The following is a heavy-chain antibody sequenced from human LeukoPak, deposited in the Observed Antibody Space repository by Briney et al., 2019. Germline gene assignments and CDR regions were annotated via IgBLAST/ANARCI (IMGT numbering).Heavy chain of an antibody. CDR2: IIPILGIA. J-gene: IGHJ4*02. Sequence: SVKVSCKASGGTFSSYAISWVRQAPGQGLEWMGRIIPILGIANYAQKFQGRVTITADKSTSTAYMELSSLRSEDTAVYYCARTYCTNGVCYSVYFDYWGQGTLVTVSP. V-gene: IGHV1-69*04. CDR1: GGTFSSYA. CDR3: ARTYCTNGVCYSVYFDY. D-gene: IGHD2-8*01.